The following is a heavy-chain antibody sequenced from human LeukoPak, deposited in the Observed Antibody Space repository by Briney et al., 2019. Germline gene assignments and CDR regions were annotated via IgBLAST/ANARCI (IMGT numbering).Heavy chain of an antibody. J-gene: IGHJ4*02. CDR3: ARDSRAFVVVPAGD. D-gene: IGHD2-2*01. CDR2: INPNSGGT. V-gene: IGHV1-2*02. CDR1: GYTFTGYY. Sequence: GASVKVSCKASGYTFTGYYMHWVRQAPGRGLEWMGWINPNSGGTNYAQKFQGRVTMTRDTSISTAYMELSRLRSDDTAVYYCARDSRAFVVVPAGDWGQGTLVTVSS.